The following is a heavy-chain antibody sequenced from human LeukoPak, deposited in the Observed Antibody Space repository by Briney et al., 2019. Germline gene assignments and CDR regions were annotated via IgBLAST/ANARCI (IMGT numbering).Heavy chain of an antibody. Sequence: GGSLRLSCAASGFTFSFSALHWVRQAPGKGLEWVAVISYDEDIKHFVDSVKGRFTISRDNSKKTVYLQMSSLRVEDTAVYYCAKDAERGFDFSNSLQSWGQGTLVTVSS. V-gene: IGHV3-30*04. CDR1: GFTFSFSA. D-gene: IGHD4-11*01. CDR3: AKDAERGFDFSNSLQS. CDR2: ISYDEDIK. J-gene: IGHJ4*02.